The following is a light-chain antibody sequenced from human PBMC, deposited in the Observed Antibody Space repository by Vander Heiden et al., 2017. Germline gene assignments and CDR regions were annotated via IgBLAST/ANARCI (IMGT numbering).Light chain of an antibody. V-gene: IGLV3-25*03. CDR2: RDT. Sequence: SYALTQPPSASVSPGQTARITCSGDPLAKQSGYWYQQKPGQAPVLVIHRDTERPSGIPERFSGSSSGTTVTLTISGVQAEDEADYYCQSSDSSDTYVFGTGTKVTVL. CDR3: QSSDSSDTYV. CDR1: PLAKQS. J-gene: IGLJ1*01.